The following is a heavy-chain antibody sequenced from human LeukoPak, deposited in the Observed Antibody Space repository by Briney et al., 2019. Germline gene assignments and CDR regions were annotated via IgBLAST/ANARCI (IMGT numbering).Heavy chain of an antibody. CDR3: ARWGYCSSTSCYTDYNWFDP. CDR1: GYTFTGYY. Sequence: ASVKVSCKASGYTFTGYYMHWVRQAPGQGLEWMGWINPNSGGTNYAQKFQGRVTMTRDTFISTAYMELSRLRSDDTAVYYCARWGYCSSTSCYTDYNWFDPWGQGTLVTVSS. D-gene: IGHD2-2*02. CDR2: INPNSGGT. J-gene: IGHJ5*02. V-gene: IGHV1-2*02.